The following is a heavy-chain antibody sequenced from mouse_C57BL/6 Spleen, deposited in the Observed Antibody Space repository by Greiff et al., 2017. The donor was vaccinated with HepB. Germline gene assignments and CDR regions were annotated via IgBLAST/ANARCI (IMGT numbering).Heavy chain of an antibody. D-gene: IGHD2-3*01. CDR2: ISSGSSTI. CDR1: GFTFSDYG. J-gene: IGHJ2*01. V-gene: IGHV5-17*01. CDR3: ASTDGYYLDY. Sequence: EVKLVESGGGLVKPGGSLKLSCAASGFTFSDYGMHWVRQAPEKGLEWVAYISSGSSTIYYADTVKGRFTISRDNAKNTLFLQMTSLRSEDTAMYYCASTDGYYLDYWGQGTTLTVSS.